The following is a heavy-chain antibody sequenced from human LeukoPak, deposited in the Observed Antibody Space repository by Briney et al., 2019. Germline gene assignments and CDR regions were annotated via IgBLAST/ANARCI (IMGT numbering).Heavy chain of an antibody. Sequence: GGPLTLSCALSGFTLSSYGMQWVRQAPGRGLEWVAVIWYGESNKYYAASVKGRFTITKDHSKNPLYLQINSRSDDGRALYCCAQEVLRDGYKLSPDGGFDYWGEGTLVTVSS. CDR1: GFTLSSYG. J-gene: IGHJ4*02. V-gene: IGHV3-33*06. CDR3: AQEVLRDGYKLSPDGGFDY. CDR2: IWYGESNK. D-gene: IGHD5-24*01.